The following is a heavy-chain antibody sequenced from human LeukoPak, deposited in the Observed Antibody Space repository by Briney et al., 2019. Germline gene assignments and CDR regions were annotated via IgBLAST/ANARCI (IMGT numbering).Heavy chain of an antibody. CDR2: IYSGGST. Sequence: AGGSLRLSCAASEFSVGSNYMTWVRQAPGKGLEWVSLIYSGGSTYYADSVKGRFTISRDNSKNTLYLQMNSLRAEDTAVYYCARHVVAVGFDYWGRGTLVTVSS. V-gene: IGHV3-66*04. CDR3: ARHVVAVGFDY. D-gene: IGHD3-22*01. CDR1: EFSVGSNY. J-gene: IGHJ4*02.